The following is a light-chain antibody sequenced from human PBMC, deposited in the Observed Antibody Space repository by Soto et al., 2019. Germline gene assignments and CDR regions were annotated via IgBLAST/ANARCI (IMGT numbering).Light chain of an antibody. CDR3: QQYNDSPLT. CDR2: AAS. V-gene: IGKV3-20*01. J-gene: IGKJ3*01. CDR1: QTLSTNS. Sequence: EIVLTQSPGTLSLSPGERATLSCRASQTLSTNSLAWYQQRPGQTPRLLIYAASTRDTDIPDRFNGSGSGTDFALTISRLEPEDFVLYYCQQYNDSPLTFGPGTKVHV.